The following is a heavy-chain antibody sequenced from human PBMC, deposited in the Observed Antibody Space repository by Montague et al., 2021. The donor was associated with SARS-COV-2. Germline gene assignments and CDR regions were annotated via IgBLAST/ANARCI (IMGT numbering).Heavy chain of an antibody. Sequence: SLSLSCAASGFTFDDYAMHWVRQAPGKGLEWVSGISWNSRSIGYADSVKGRFTISRDNAKNSLYLQMNSLRAEDTALYYCGKDIRGWLRQTEYYYYYYGMDVWGQGTTVTVSS. CDR1: GFTFDDYA. J-gene: IGHJ6*02. V-gene: IGHV3-9*01. D-gene: IGHD5-12*01. CDR3: GKDIRGWLRQTEYYYYYYGMDV. CDR2: ISWNSRSI.